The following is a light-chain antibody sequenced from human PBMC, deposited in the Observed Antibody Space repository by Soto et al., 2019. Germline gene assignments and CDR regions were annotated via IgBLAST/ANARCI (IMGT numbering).Light chain of an antibody. CDR1: QSVGSY. CDR3: QQRSNWPPVIT. V-gene: IGKV3-11*01. Sequence: IVLTQSQATLSLSPRERATPFCRAIQSVGSYLAWYQQTPGQAPRLLIYDASNRATGIPARFTGSGSGTDFTLTISSLEPEDFSVYYCQQRSNWPPVITFGQGTRLAI. CDR2: DAS. J-gene: IGKJ5*01.